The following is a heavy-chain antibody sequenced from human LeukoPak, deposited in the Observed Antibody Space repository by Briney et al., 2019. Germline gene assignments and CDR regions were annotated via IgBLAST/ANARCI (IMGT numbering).Heavy chain of an antibody. V-gene: IGHV4-34*01. CDR2: INHSGST. CDR1: GGSFSGYY. J-gene: IGHJ6*02. CDR3: ARVGSIAVAGTYYYYGMDV. Sequence: PSETLSLTCAVYGGSFSGYYWSWIRQPPGKGLEWIGEINHSGSTNYNPSLKSRVTISADTSKKQFSLKLSSVTAADTAVYYCARVGSIAVAGTYYYYGMDVWGQGTTVTVSS. D-gene: IGHD6-19*01.